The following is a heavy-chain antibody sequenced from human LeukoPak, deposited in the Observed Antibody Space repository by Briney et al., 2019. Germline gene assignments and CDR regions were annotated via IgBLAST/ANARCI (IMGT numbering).Heavy chain of an antibody. J-gene: IGHJ4*02. CDR2: INNSGSS. Sequence: PSETLSLTCAVYGGSFSGYYWSWIRQPPGKGLEWIGEINNSGSSNYNPSLKSRVTISVDTSKNQFSLKLSSVTAADTTVYYCARYVVYGSGIYYFDYWGQGTLVTVSS. V-gene: IGHV4-34*01. CDR3: ARYVVYGSGIYYFDY. CDR1: GGSFSGYY. D-gene: IGHD3-10*01.